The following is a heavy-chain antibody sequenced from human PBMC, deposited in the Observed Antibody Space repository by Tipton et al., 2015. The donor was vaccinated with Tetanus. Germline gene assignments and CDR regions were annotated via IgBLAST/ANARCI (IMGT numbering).Heavy chain of an antibody. CDR3: ARVRRGATTDLDY. J-gene: IGHJ4*02. V-gene: IGHV4-59*12. Sequence: LRLSCTVSGGSISSYYWSWIRQPPGKGLEWIGYIYYIGSTNYNPSLKSRVTISVDTSKNQFSLKLSSVTAADTAVYYCARVRRGATTDLDYWGLGTPVTVSS. CDR2: IYYIGST. D-gene: IGHD5-12*01. CDR1: GGSISSYY.